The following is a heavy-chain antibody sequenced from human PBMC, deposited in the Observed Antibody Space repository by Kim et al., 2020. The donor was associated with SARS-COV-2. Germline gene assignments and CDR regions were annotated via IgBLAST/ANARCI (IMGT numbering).Heavy chain of an antibody. D-gene: IGHD7-27*01. CDR3: ARRGTLGWFDP. Sequence: TNYAQKLQGRVTMTTDTSTGTAYMELRSLRSDDTAVYYCARRGTLGWFDPWGQGTLVTVSS. V-gene: IGHV1-18*01. J-gene: IGHJ5*02. CDR2: T.